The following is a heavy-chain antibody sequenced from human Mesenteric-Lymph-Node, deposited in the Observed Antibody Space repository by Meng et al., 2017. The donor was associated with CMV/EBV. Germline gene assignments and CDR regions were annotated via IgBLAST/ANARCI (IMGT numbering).Heavy chain of an antibody. Sequence: SVKVSCQVSGYTFFGYAIHGVRQAPGQRLEWMGWIDADNGATEYSQHFQDRVTITRDTSAGTAYMELSGLTSEDTAVYYCAVYFDYWGQGTLVTVSS. CDR1: GYTFFGYA. V-gene: IGHV1-3*01. CDR2: IDADNGAT. CDR3: AVYFDY. J-gene: IGHJ4*02.